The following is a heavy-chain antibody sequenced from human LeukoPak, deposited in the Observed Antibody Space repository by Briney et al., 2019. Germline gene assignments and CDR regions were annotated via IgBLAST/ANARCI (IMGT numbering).Heavy chain of an antibody. D-gene: IGHD2-15*01. V-gene: IGHV4-38-2*02. J-gene: IGHJ5*02. CDR1: GYSISSGYY. CDR3: ARARPFLGYCSGGSCYYGTRRWFDP. CDR2: IYHSGST. Sequence: SETLSLTCIVSGYSISSGYYWGWIRQPPGKGLEWIGRIYHSGSTNYNPSLKSRVTISVDTSKNQFSLKLSSVTAADTAVYYCARARPFLGYCSGGSCYYGTRRWFDPWGQGTLVTVSS.